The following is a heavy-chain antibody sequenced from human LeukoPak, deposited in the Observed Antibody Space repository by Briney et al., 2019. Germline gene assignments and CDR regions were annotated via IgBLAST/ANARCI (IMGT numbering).Heavy chain of an antibody. D-gene: IGHD3-10*01. CDR2: IYHSGST. V-gene: IGHV4-38-2*02. CDR1: GYSISSGYY. J-gene: IGHJ4*02. CDR3: ARSAELLWFGELSYYFDY. Sequence: SETLSLTCTVSGYSISSGYYWGWIRQPPGKGLEWIGSIYHSGSTYYNPSLKSRVTISVDTSKNQFSLKLSSVTAADTAVYYCARSAELLWFGELSYYFDYWGQGTLVTVSS.